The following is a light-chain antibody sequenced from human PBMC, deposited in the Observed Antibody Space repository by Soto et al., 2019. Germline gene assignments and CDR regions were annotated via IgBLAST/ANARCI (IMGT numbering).Light chain of an antibody. J-gene: IGLJ1*01. V-gene: IGLV2-14*01. CDR3: TPYTSSSPYV. Sequence: QSALTQPASVSGSPGQSITISCTGTSSDVGGYNYVSWYQQRPGKAPRLIIYEVSRRPSGISNRLSGSKSGNTASLTISGLQAVDEADYYCTPYTSSSPYVFGTGTKVTVL. CDR2: EVS. CDR1: SSDVGGYNY.